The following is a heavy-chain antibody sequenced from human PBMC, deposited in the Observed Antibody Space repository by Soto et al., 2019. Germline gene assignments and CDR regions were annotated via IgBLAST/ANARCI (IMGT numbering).Heavy chain of an antibody. J-gene: IGHJ4*02. D-gene: IGHD3-22*01. CDR1: GGTFSSYA. CDR3: ATRYDSSGYLFDY. Sequence: ASVKVSCKASGGTFSSYAISWVRQAPGQGLEWMGGIIPIFGTANYAQKCQGRVTITADESTGTAYMELSSLRSEDTAVYYCATRYDSSGYLFDYWGQGTLVTVSS. CDR2: IIPIFGTA. V-gene: IGHV1-69*13.